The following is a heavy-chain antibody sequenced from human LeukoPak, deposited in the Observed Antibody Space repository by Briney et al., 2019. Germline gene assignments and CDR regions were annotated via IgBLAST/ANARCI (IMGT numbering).Heavy chain of an antibody. Sequence: GGSLRLSCAASGFTFSSYWMSWIRQAPGKGLEWVANINEDGSDKNNVDSVRGRFTISRDNAKNARYLQMSSLRAEDTAVCYCGREVPGGTTSLDCWGQGTVVTVS. V-gene: IGHV3-7*04. CDR3: GREVPGGTTSLDC. CDR2: INEDGSDK. D-gene: IGHD1-7*01. J-gene: IGHJ4*02. CDR1: GFTFSSYW.